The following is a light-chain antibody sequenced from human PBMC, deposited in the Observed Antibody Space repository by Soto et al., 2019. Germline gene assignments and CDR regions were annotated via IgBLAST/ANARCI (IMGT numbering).Light chain of an antibody. Sequence: DIVMTQSPDSLAVSLGERATINCKSSQNVLSSSNNKDYLAWYQQKPGQTPKLLIYWASTRESGVPDRFSGSGSRTDFTLTISSLQAEDVAVYYCQQYYSTPWTFGQGTKVEIK. CDR3: QQYYSTPWT. V-gene: IGKV4-1*01. J-gene: IGKJ1*01. CDR1: QNVLSSSNNKDY. CDR2: WAS.